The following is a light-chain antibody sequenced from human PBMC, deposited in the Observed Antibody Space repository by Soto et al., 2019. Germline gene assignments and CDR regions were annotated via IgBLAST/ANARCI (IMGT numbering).Light chain of an antibody. CDR2: AAS. J-gene: IGKJ5*01. CDR3: QQYNNWPPGYT. Sequence: RQSPGTLSFSPGERATLSCRASQNVSSNLLVWYQQHPGQAPRLLIYAASSRATGIPARFSGSGSGTEFTLTISSLQSEDSAVYYCQQYNNWPPGYTFGQGTRLEI. V-gene: IGKV3D-15*01. CDR1: QNVSSN.